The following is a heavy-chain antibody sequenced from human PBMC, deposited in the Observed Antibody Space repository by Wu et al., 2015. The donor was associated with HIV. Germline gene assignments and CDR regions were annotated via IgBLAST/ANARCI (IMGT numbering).Heavy chain of an antibody. V-gene: IGHV1-69*13. CDR3: AGGGGRTSMDPFDF. D-gene: IGHD5-18*01. Sequence: QVQLLQSGAEVKNPGSSVRVSCKASGATFTSYALSWVRQAPGQGLEWMGRLIPMYGTADYAQKFQGRVTITADDSTSTAYMDVSSLRFDDTAVYYCAGGGGRTSMDPFDFWGQGNTGHRLL. CDR1: GATFTSYA. CDR2: LIPMYGTA. J-gene: IGHJ4*02.